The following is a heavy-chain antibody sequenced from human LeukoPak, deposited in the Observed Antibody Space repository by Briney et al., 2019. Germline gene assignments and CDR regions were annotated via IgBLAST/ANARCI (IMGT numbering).Heavy chain of an antibody. Sequence: PGGSLRLSCAASGFTFSSYWMSWVRQAPGKGLDWVANIRQDGSVQNYVDSVKGRFTISRDNPKNSVYLQMSSLRAEDTAVYYCARDLLRNPTYYFDYWGQGTLVTVSS. CDR3: ARDLLRNPTYYFDY. V-gene: IGHV3-7*01. J-gene: IGHJ4*02. CDR2: IRQDGSVQ. CDR1: GFTFSSYW. D-gene: IGHD3-16*01.